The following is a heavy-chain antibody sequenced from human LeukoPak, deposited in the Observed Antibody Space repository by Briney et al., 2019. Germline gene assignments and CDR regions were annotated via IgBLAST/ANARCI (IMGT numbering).Heavy chain of an antibody. CDR3: ARDGRFDY. D-gene: IGHD1-26*01. V-gene: IGHV3-30-3*01. J-gene: IGHJ4*02. CDR1: GFTFSTYA. CDR2: VSYDGSIE. Sequence: PGGSLRLSCAASGFTFSTYAMYWVRQAPGKGLEWVAIVSYDGSIEYYADSVKGRFTISRDNAKNSLYLQMNSLRDEDTAVYYCARDGRFDYWGQGTLVTVSS.